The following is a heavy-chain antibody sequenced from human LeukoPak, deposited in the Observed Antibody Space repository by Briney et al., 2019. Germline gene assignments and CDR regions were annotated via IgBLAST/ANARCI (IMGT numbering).Heavy chain of an antibody. CDR3: ASSGIYYDSSGYYQTNYFDY. Sequence: SSETLSLTCAVYGGSFSGYYWSWIRQPAGKGLEWIGRIYTSGSTNYNPSLKSRVTMSVDTSKNQFSLKLSSVTAADTAVYYCASSGIYYDSSGYYQTNYFDYWGQGTLVTVSS. CDR2: IYTSGST. J-gene: IGHJ4*02. D-gene: IGHD3-22*01. CDR1: GGSFSGYY. V-gene: IGHV4-59*10.